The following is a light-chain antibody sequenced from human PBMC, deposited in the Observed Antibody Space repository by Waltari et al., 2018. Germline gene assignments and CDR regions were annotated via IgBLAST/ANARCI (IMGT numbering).Light chain of an antibody. J-gene: IGKJ5*01. CDR3: QQYGMTPT. CDR2: GAS. CDR1: QSVSSTY. V-gene: IGKV3-20*01. Sequence: EIVLTQSPDTLSLSPGDRATLPCRASQSVSSTYLAWYQHKPGQAPRLLIYGASSRATGIPDRFSGSGSGTDFTLTISRLEPEDFAVYFCQQYGMTPTFGQGTRLEIK.